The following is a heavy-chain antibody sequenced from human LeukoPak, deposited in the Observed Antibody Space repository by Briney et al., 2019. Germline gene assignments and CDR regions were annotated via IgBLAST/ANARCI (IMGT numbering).Heavy chain of an antibody. CDR1: GFTISGDA. CDR3: ARETLDALDL. CDR2: ISFDGSYK. Sequence: PGTSLRLSSTASGFTISGDAMHWVRQAPGKGLQWVAHISFDGSYKYYADSVKGRFTISRDNSKNTLYLQMNSLRTDDTALFYCARETLDALDLWGPGTLVTVSS. J-gene: IGHJ3*01. V-gene: IGHV3-30*04.